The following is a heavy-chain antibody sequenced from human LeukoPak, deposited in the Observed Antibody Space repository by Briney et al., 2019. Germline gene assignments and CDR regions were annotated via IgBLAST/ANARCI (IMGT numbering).Heavy chain of an antibody. CDR1: GFTFSSYA. CDR3: AKDGRVDLMRVVVITTPGD. Sequence: GGSLRLSCAASGFTFSSYAMSWVRQAPGKGLAWVSAISGSGGSTYYADSVKGRFTISRDNSKNTLYLQMNSLRAEDTAVYYCAKDGRVDLMRVVVITTPGDWGQGTLVTVSS. J-gene: IGHJ4*02. D-gene: IGHD3-22*01. V-gene: IGHV3-23*01. CDR2: ISGSGGST.